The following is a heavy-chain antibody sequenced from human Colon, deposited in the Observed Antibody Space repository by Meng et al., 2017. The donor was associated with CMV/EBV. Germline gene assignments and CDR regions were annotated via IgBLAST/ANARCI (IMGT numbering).Heavy chain of an antibody. CDR3: AKVGYSYDNFDY. V-gene: IGHV3-48*04. CDR2: INYRGSTI. J-gene: IGHJ4*02. Sequence: GGSLRLSCVASGFTFTSYSMNWVRQAPGKGLEWVSYINYRGSTIYYADSVKGRFTISRDTAKNSLYLQMNSLRAEDTALYYCAKVGYSYDNFDYWGQGTLVTVSS. D-gene: IGHD5-18*01. CDR1: GFTFTSYS.